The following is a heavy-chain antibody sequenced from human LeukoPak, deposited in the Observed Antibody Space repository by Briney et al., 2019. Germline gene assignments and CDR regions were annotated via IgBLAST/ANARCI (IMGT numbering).Heavy chain of an antibody. D-gene: IGHD3-10*01. CDR3: ARSSPYGSGKTWFDP. CDR2: IYYSGST. V-gene: IGHV4-39*07. CDR1: GGSISSSSFY. Sequence: SETLSLTCTVSGGSISSSSFYWGWIRQPPGKGLEWIGSIYYSGSTHYNPSLKSRVSISVVTSKNQFSLKLSSVSAADTAVYYCARSSPYGSGKTWFDPWGQGTLVTVSS. J-gene: IGHJ5*02.